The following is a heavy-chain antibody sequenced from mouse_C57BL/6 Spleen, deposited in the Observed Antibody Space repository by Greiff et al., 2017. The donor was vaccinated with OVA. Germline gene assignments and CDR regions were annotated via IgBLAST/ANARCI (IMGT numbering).Heavy chain of an antibody. CDR2: IDPETGGT. D-gene: IGHD2-1*01. J-gene: IGHJ2*01. CDR3: TRPPNYGNYFDY. V-gene: IGHV1-15*01. CDR1: GYTFTDYE. Sequence: QVQLQQSGAELVRPGASVTLSCKASGYTFTDYEMHWVKQTPVHGLEWIGAIDPETGGTAYNQKFKGKAILTADKSSSTAYMELRSLTSEDSAVYYCTRPPNYGNYFDYWGQGTTLTVSS.